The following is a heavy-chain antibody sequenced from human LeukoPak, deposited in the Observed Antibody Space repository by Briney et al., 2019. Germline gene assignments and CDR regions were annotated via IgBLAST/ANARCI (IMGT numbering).Heavy chain of an antibody. V-gene: IGHV3-21*01. D-gene: IGHD5-12*01. Sequence: GGSLRLSCAASGFTFSSYSMNWVRQAPGKGLEWVSSISSSSSYIYYADSVKGRFTISRDNAKNSLYLQMNSLRAEDTAVYYCARVLSRGYSDSLDYWGQGTLVTVSS. CDR2: ISSSSSYI. J-gene: IGHJ4*02. CDR3: ARVLSRGYSDSLDY. CDR1: GFTFSSYS.